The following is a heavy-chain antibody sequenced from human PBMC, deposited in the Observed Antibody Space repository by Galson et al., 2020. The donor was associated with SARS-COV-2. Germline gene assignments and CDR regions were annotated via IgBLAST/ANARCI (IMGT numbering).Heavy chain of an antibody. D-gene: IGHD2-15*01. CDR1: DASVSDKLYY. CDR3: ARHPAIPARVIEITYFNV. Sequence: SETLSLTCTVSDASVSDKLYYWGWIRQSPGKGLEWIGSVFYGGNFYYNPSLRSRVLISIDTSKNQFSLELNSVTVADTAVYYCARHPAIPARVIEITYFNVWGQGTLVTVSS. J-gene: IGHJ4*02. CDR2: VFYGGNF. V-gene: IGHV4-39*01.